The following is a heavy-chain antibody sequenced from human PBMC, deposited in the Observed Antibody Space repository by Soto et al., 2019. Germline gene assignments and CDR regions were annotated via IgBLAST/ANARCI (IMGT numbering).Heavy chain of an antibody. CDR1: GYSVSSNSAA. D-gene: IGHD2-2*02. V-gene: IGHV6-1*01. J-gene: IGHJ6*02. Sequence: QTLSLTCAISGYSVSSNSAAWNLIRQSPSRGLEWLGRTYYRSKWYNDYAVSVKSRITINPDTSKNQFSLQLNSVTPEDTAVYYCARDLGYCSSTSCYTDYYYYGMDVWGQGTTVTVSS. CDR2: TYYRSKWYN. CDR3: ARDLGYCSSTSCYTDYYYYGMDV.